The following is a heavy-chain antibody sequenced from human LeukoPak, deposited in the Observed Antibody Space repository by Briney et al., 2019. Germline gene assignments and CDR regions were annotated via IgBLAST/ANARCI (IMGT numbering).Heavy chain of an antibody. CDR1: GYTFTGYY. CDR2: INPNSGGT. J-gene: IGHJ6*03. Sequence: ASVKVSCKASGYTFTGYYMHWVRQAPGQGLEWMGWINPNSGGTNYAQKFQGRVTMTRDTSISTAYMELSRLRSEDTAVYYCARVAQATYGSGASYYYYMDVWGKGTTVTISS. CDR3: ARVAQATYGSGASYYYYMDV. D-gene: IGHD3-10*01. V-gene: IGHV1-2*02.